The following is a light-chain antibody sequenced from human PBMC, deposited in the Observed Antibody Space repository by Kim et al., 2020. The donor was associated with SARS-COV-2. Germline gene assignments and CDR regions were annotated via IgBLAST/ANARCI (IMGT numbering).Light chain of an antibody. J-gene: IGKJ2*01. CDR2: GAS. CDR1: QSVSRNY. CDR3: QHYGGSRYT. Sequence: EIVLTQSPGTLSLSPGERATLSCRASQSVSRNYLAWYQQKLGQTPRLLIYGASTRAPGIPDRFSGSGSGADFTLTISSLGPEDFAVYYCQHYGGSRYTFGQGPKLEI. V-gene: IGKV3-20*01.